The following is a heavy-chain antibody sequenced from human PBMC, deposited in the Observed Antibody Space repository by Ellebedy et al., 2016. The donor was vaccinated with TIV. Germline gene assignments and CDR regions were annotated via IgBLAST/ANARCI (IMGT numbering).Heavy chain of an antibody. CDR1: GLRVDSNY. D-gene: IGHD1-26*01. CDR2: VYSGGTT. V-gene: IGHV3-53*01. J-gene: IGHJ6*02. CDR3: ARGDFYYGMDV. Sequence: GGSLRLSXAVSGLRVDSNYMNWVRQAPGRGLEWVSIVYSGGTTYYRDSVKGRFTISSDNSKNTGYLQMNSLKVEDTAEYFCARGDFYYGMDVWGLGTTVSVSS.